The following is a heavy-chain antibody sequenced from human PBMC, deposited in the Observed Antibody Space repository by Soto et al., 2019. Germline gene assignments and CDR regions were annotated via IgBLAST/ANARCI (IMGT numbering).Heavy chain of an antibody. CDR2: IIPILGIA. CDR1: GGTFSSYT. J-gene: IGHJ4*02. V-gene: IGHV1-69*02. Sequence: SVKVSCKASGGTFSSYTISWVRQAPGQGLEWMGRIIPILGIANYAQKFQGRVTITADKSTSTAYMELSSLRSEDTAVYYCARGPYSSSWSHDYWGQGTLVTVS. CDR3: ARGPYSSSWSHDY. D-gene: IGHD6-13*01.